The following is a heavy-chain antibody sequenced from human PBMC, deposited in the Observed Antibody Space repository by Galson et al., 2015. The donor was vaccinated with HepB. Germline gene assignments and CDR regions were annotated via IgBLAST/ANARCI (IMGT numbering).Heavy chain of an antibody. CDR3: ARDDRPTGYGMDV. CDR2: ISYDGSNK. CDR1: GFTFSSYA. V-gene: IGHV3-30*04. D-gene: IGHD3-22*01. Sequence: SLRLSCAASGFTFSSYAMHWVRQAPGKGLEWVAVISYDGSNKYYADSVKGRFTISRDNSKNTLYLQMNSLRAEDTAVYYCARDDRPTGYGMDVWGQGTTVTVSS. J-gene: IGHJ6*02.